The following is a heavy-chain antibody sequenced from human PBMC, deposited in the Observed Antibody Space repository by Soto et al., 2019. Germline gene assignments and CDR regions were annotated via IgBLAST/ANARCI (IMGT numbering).Heavy chain of an antibody. V-gene: IGHV3-30-3*01. D-gene: IGHD3-9*01. CDR3: AREYYDILTGYDRVGAFDI. J-gene: IGHJ3*02. CDR1: GFTFSSYA. Sequence: QVQLVESGGGVVQPGRSLRLSCAASGFTFSSYAMHWVRQAPGKGLEWVAVISYDGSNKYYADSVKGRFTISRDNSKNTLYLQMNSLRAEDTAVYYCAREYYDILTGYDRVGAFDIWGQGTMVTVSS. CDR2: ISYDGSNK.